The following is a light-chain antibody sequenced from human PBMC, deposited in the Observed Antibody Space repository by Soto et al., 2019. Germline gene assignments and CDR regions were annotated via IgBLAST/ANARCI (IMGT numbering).Light chain of an antibody. V-gene: IGKV3-20*01. CDR3: QQYGSSSWT. CDR1: QSVSSNY. CDR2: GAS. J-gene: IGKJ1*01. Sequence: EIVLPKSPGTLSLSPGESAPLSCRASQSVSSNYLAWFQQKPGPSPRLLIYGASSRATGIPDRFSGSGSGTDFTLTISRLEPEDLAVYYCQQYGSSSWTFGQGTKGEI.